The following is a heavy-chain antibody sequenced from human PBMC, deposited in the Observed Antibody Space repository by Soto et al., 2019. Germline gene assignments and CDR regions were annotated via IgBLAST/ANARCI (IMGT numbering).Heavy chain of an antibody. D-gene: IGHD5-18*01. CDR1: GVSIGSHDW. V-gene: IGHV4-4*02. J-gene: IGHJ4*02. CDR3: ATRDTGRVY. CDR2: THQSGNT. Sequence: QVQLQESGPGLVKPSGTLSLTCAVSGVSIGSHDWWTWVRQPPGKGLAWVAPTHQSGNTNYNSSLEGRVTLSLDKSKNPFSLQLSSVTAADTAVYYCATRDTGRVYWGQGTLVTVSS.